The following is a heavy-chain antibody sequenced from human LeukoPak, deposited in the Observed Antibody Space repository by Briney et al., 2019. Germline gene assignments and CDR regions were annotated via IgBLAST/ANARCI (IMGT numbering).Heavy chain of an antibody. V-gene: IGHV1-69*13. CDR3: VSSSWYWFDP. CDR1: GGTFSSYA. D-gene: IGHD6-13*01. Sequence: SVKVSCKASGGTFSSYAISWVRQAPGQGLEWMGGIIPIFGTANYGQKFQGRVTITADESTSTAYMELSSLRSEDTAVYYCVSSSWYWFDPWGQGTLVTVSS. J-gene: IGHJ5*02. CDR2: IIPIFGTA.